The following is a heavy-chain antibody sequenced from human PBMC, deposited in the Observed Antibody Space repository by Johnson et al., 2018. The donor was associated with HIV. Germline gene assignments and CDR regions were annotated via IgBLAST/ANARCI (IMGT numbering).Heavy chain of an antibody. V-gene: IGHV3-30-3*01. CDR3: ARDRRGHLSWSSDAFDI. J-gene: IGHJ3*02. CDR2: ISYDGSNK. CDR1: GFTFSSYA. D-gene: IGHD6-13*01. Sequence: QVQLVESGGGVVQPGRSLRLSCAASGFTFSSYAMHWVRQAPGKGLEWVAVISYDGSNKYYADSVKGRFTISRDNSKNTLYLKMNSLRAEVTAVYYCARDRRGHLSWSSDAFDIWGQGTMVTVSS.